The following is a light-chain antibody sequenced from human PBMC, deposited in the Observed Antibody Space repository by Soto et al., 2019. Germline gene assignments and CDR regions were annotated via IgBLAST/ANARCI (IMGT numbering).Light chain of an antibody. J-gene: IGKJ2*01. CDR2: DAS. CDR3: QQRSNWPYT. V-gene: IGKV3-11*01. CDR1: RSVISF. Sequence: EIVLTQSPAALSVSPGERVTLSCRASRSVISFLGWYQQKPGQAPRLLIYDASNRATGIPARFSGSGSGTDFTLTISSLEPEDFAVYYCQQRSNWPYTFGQGTKLEI.